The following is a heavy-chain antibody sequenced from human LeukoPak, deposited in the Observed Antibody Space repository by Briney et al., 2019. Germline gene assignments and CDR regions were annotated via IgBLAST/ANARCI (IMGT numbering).Heavy chain of an antibody. Sequence: GSSVKVSCKASGGTFISYAISWVRQAPGQGLEWMGGIIPIFGTANYAQKFQGRVTITADESTSTAYMELSSLRSEDTAVYYCAIDSSGYYSRGYFDYWGQGTLVTVSS. V-gene: IGHV1-69*01. CDR1: GGTFISYA. J-gene: IGHJ4*02. CDR3: AIDSSGYYSRGYFDY. D-gene: IGHD3-22*01. CDR2: IIPIFGTA.